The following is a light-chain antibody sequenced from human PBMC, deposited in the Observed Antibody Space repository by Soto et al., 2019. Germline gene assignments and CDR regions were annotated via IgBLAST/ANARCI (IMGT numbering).Light chain of an antibody. CDR1: QGVGGW. CDR2: ATS. J-gene: IGKJ1*01. CDR3: QRSYSASRT. Sequence: IQMTQSPSSVSASVGDRVTMTCRASQGVGGWLAWYQQKPGKVPKLLIYATSSLHSGVPSRFSGIGSGTDFTRNVSSLQNEDCATYCCQRSYSASRTVGHGTKA. V-gene: IGKV1-12*01.